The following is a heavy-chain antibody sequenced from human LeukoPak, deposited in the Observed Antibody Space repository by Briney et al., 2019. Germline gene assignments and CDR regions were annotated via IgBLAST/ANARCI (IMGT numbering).Heavy chain of an antibody. J-gene: IGHJ4*02. CDR2: ISHDGTNT. V-gene: IGHV3-30*03. CDR3: AETGPTDF. CDR1: GFTFRSYG. D-gene: IGHD3-9*01. Sequence: PGRSLRLSCAASGFTFRSYGMHWVRQAPGRGREWVGAISHDGTNTHYAESVKGRFTISRDNSKNMLYLQMNSLRTEDTALYYCAETGPTDFWGQGTRAIVTS.